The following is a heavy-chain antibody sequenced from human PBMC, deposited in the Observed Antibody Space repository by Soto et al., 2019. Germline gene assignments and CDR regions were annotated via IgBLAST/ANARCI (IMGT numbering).Heavy chain of an antibody. V-gene: IGHV3-7*05. CDR2: IKQDGSEK. J-gene: IGHJ4*02. D-gene: IGHD1-20*01. Sequence: EVQLVESGGGLVQPGGSLRLSCAASGFPFSSHWMTWVRQAPGKGLEWVAYIKQDGSEKYYVDSVMGRFTMSRDNTQSSRSLQMNTLRVEDSAVYYCARITSPGYFDSWGQGTLVTVSS. CDR3: ARITSPGYFDS. CDR1: GFPFSSHW.